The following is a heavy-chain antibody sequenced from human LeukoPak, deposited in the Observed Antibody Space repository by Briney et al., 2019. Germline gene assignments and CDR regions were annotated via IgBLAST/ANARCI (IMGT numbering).Heavy chain of an antibody. J-gene: IGHJ5*02. CDR2: ISGSGGST. CDR1: GFTFSSYD. D-gene: IGHD2-2*01. Sequence: GGSLRLSCAASGFTFSSYDMSWVRQAPGKGLEWVSAISGSGGSTYYADSVKGRFTISRDNSKSTLYLRMNSLRAEDTALYYCAKDRHAPGRYCSSTTCFPFDPWGQGTLVTVSS. CDR3: AKDRHAPGRYCSSTTCFPFDP. V-gene: IGHV3-23*01.